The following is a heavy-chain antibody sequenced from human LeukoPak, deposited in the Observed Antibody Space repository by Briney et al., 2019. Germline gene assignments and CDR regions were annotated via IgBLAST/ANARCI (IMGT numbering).Heavy chain of an antibody. J-gene: IGHJ6*03. V-gene: IGHV4-39*07. CDR1: GGSISSSSYY. Sequence: SETLSLTCTVSGGSISSSSYYWGWIRQPPGKGLEWIGSIYYSGSTYYNPSLKSRVTISVDTSKNQFSLKLSSVTAADTVVYYCARGIYYYYYMDVWGKGTTVTVSS. CDR3: ARGIYYYYYMDV. CDR2: IYYSGST.